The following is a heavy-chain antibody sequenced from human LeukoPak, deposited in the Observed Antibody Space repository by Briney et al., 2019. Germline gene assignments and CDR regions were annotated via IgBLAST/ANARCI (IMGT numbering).Heavy chain of an antibody. Sequence: SETLSLTCAVYGGSFSGYYWSWIRQPPGKGLEWIGEINHSGSTNYNPSLKSRVTISVDTSKNQFSLKLSSVTAADTAVYYCARDTPDRHGDYVGGRFDPWGQGTLVTVSS. CDR1: GGSFSGYY. CDR3: ARDTPDRHGDYVGGRFDP. D-gene: IGHD4-17*01. CDR2: INHSGST. V-gene: IGHV4-34*01. J-gene: IGHJ5*02.